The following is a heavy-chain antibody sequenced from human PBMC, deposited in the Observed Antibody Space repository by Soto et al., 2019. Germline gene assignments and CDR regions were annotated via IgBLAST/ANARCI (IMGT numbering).Heavy chain of an antibody. CDR1: GGTFSSYA. Sequence: SVKVSCKASGGTFSSYAISWVRQAPGQGLEWMGGIIPIFGTANYAQKFQGRVTITADESTSTAYMELSSLRSEDTAVYYCASPRKHDISSGLYRGHGDYYYYGMDVWGQGTTVTVSS. D-gene: IGHD6-19*01. CDR3: ASPRKHDISSGLYRGHGDYYYYGMDV. V-gene: IGHV1-69*13. CDR2: IIPIFGTA. J-gene: IGHJ6*02.